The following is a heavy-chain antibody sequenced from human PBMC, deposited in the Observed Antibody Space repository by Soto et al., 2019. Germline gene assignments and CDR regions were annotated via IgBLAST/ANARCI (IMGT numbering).Heavy chain of an antibody. D-gene: IGHD1-26*01. V-gene: IGHV4-34*01. CDR1: GGSFSGYY. CDR3: ARDNVQWEPTRRWFDP. CDR2: FNHSGST. J-gene: IGHJ5*02. Sequence: QVQLQQWGAGLLKPSETLSLTCAVSGGSFSGYYWSWIRQPPGKVLEWIGEFNHSGSTNYNPSLKSRVTISVDTSKNQFSLKLSSVTAADTAVDYCARDNVQWEPTRRWFDPWGQGTLVTVSS.